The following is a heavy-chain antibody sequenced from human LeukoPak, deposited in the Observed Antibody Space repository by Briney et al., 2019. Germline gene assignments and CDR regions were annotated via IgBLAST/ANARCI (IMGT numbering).Heavy chain of an antibody. CDR3: ARERDIVVVPAAPLDY. J-gene: IGHJ4*02. CDR1: GFTVSSNY. V-gene: IGHV3-66*01. CDR2: IYHSGST. Sequence: GGSLRLSCAASGFTVSSNYMNWVRQAPGKGLEWVSVIYHSGSTYYADSVKGRFTISRDNSKNTLHLQMNSLRAEDTAVYYCARERDIVVVPAAPLDYWGQGTLVTVSS. D-gene: IGHD2-2*01.